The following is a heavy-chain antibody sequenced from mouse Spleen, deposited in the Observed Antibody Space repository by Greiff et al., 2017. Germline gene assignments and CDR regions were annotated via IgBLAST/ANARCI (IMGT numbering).Heavy chain of an antibody. CDR1: GFNIKDDY. CDR3: TTGYGSSYY. CDR2: IDPENGDT. D-gene: IGHD1-1*01. V-gene: IGHV14-4*01. Sequence: EVKLLESGAELVRPGASVKLSCTASGFNIKDDYMHWVKQRPEQGLEWIGWIDPENGDTEYASKFQGKATITADTSSNTAYLQLSSLTSEDTAVYYCTTGYGSSYYWGQGTTLTVSS. J-gene: IGHJ2*01.